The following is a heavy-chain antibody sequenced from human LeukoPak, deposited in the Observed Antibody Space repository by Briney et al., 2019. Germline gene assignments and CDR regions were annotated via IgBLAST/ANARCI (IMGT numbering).Heavy chain of an antibody. CDR2: ISSSSSYI. CDR1: GFTFSSYS. J-gene: IGHJ4*02. Sequence: GGSLRLSCAASGFTFSSYSMNWVRQAPGKGLEWVSSISSSSSYIYYADSVKGQFTISRDNAKNSLYLQMNSLRAEDTAVYYCASTGGGSLIDYRGQRTLVTVSS. CDR3: ASTGGGSLIDY. D-gene: IGHD1-26*01. V-gene: IGHV3-21*01.